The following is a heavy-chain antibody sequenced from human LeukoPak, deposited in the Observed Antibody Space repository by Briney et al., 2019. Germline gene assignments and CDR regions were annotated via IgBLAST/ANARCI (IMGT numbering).Heavy chain of an antibody. V-gene: IGHV4-30-4*01. Sequence: SQTLSLTCTVSGGSISSGDYYWSWIRQPPGKGLEWIGYIYYSGSTYYNPSLKSRVTISVDTSKNQFSLKLSSVTAADTAMYYCARGGRTFHNWFDPWGQGTLVTVSS. CDR1: GGSISSGDYY. CDR2: IYYSGST. D-gene: IGHD2/OR15-2a*01. J-gene: IGHJ5*02. CDR3: ARGGRTFHNWFDP.